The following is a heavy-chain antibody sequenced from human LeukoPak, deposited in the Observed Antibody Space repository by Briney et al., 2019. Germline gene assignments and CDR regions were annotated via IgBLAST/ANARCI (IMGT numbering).Heavy chain of an antibody. CDR3: ARGRIARLPYFDY. V-gene: IGHV4-59*01. CDR2: IYYSGST. J-gene: IGHJ4*02. D-gene: IGHD5-18*01. Sequence: SETLSLTCTVSGGSISSYYWSWIRQPPGKGLEWIGNIYYSGSTNYNPSLKSRVTISVDTSKNQFSLKLSSVTAADTAVYYCARGRIARLPYFDYWGQGTLVTVSS. CDR1: GGSISSYY.